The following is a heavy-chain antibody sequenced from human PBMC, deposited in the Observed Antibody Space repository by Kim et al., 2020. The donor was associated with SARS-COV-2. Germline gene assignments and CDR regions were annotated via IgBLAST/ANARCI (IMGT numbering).Heavy chain of an antibody. CDR2: ISSSSSYI. CDR3: ARDYRITMVRGGSINWFGP. Sequence: GGSLRLSCAASGFTFSSYSMNWVRQAPGKGLEWVSSISSSSSYIYYADSVKGRFTISRDNAKNSLYLQMNSLRAEDTAVYYCARDYRITMVRGGSINWFGPWGQGTLVTVSS. J-gene: IGHJ5*02. V-gene: IGHV3-21*01. D-gene: IGHD3-10*01. CDR1: GFTFSSYS.